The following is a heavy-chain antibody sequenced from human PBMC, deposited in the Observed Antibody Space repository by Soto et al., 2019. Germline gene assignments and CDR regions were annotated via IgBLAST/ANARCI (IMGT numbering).Heavy chain of an antibody. V-gene: IGHV4-39*01. J-gene: IGHJ4*02. D-gene: IGHD5-18*01. CDR1: GVSISSRNYY. CDR2: IYYTGTT. Sequence: QLQLQESGPGLVKPSETLSLTCTASGVSISSRNYYWGWIRQPPGKGLEWIGTIYYTGTTSYNPSLKSRVTISVDTSKNQFSLKVTSVTAADTAVYYCARLNPLSGYGYGLGGYYFDPWGQGTLVTVSS. CDR3: ARLNPLSGYGYGLGGYYFDP.